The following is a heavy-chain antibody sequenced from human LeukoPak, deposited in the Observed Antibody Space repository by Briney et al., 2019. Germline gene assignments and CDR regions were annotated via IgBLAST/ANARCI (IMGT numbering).Heavy chain of an antibody. CDR1: GFTFGSYA. J-gene: IGHJ4*02. CDR2: ISGSSGST. V-gene: IGHV3-23*01. Sequence: PGGSLRLSCAASGFTFGSYAMSWVRQAPGKGLEWVSTISGSSGSTFYADSVRGRFTISRDNSKNSLYLQMNSLRAEDTAVYYCARALIGYYFDYWGQGTLVTVSS. D-gene: IGHD2-8*01. CDR3: ARALIGYYFDY.